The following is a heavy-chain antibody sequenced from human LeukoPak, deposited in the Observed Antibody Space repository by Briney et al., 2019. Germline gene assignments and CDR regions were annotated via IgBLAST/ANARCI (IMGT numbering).Heavy chain of an antibody. CDR3: ARGHSSYYYYYMDV. J-gene: IGHJ6*03. D-gene: IGHD1-26*01. CDR2: INPNSGGT. V-gene: IGHV1-2*02. Sequence: GASVKVSCKASGYTFTGYYMHWVRQAPGQGLEWMGWINPNSGGTNYAQKFQGRVTITRDTSISTAYMELSRLRSDDTAVYYCARGHSSYYYYYMDVWGKGTTVTVS. CDR1: GYTFTGYY.